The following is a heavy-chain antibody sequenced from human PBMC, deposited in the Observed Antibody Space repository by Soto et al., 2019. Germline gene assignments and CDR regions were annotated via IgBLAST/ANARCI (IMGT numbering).Heavy chain of an antibody. D-gene: IGHD2-2*01. V-gene: IGHV1-18*01. Sequence: QIQLVQSGADVKKPGASVKVSCKASGYTFNSCGISWVRQAPGQGLEWMGWVSGHNGNTNYAQKFQGRVTMTTDTSTSTAYMELRSLRSDDTAVYYCARDIVVVPAFIWDGMDVWGQGTTVTVSS. J-gene: IGHJ6*02. CDR2: VSGHNGNT. CDR3: ARDIVVVPAFIWDGMDV. CDR1: GYTFNSCG.